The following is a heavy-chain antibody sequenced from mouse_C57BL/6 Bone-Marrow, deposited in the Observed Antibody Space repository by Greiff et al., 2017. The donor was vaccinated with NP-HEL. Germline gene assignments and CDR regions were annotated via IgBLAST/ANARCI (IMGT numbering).Heavy chain of an antibody. CDR2: ISSGSSTI. D-gene: IGHD1-1*01. CDR1: GFTFSDYG. V-gene: IGHV5-17*01. J-gene: IGHJ2*01. CDR3: ARTYYYGSPDY. Sequence: EVKLQESGGGLVEPGGSLKLSCAASGFTFSDYGMHWVRQAPEKGLEWVAYISSGSSTIYYADTVKGRFTISRDNAKNTLFLQMTSLRSEDTAMYYCARTYYYGSPDYWGQGTTLTVSS.